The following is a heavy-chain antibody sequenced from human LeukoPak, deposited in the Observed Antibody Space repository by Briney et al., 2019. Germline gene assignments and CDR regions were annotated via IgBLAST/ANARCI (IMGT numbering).Heavy chain of an antibody. V-gene: IGHV4-34*01. D-gene: IGHD3-10*01. CDR1: GGPFSGYF. CDR2: IHNSGTT. CDR3: ARRYYYNLGSFPFDF. Sequence: PSETLSLNCAVSGGPFSGYFWSWIRQPPGKGLEWIGEIHNSGTTNYNPSLNSRVTISEDTSKNQIYLNLRSVTAADTAVYYCARRYYYNLGSFPFDFWGQGTLVTVSS. J-gene: IGHJ4*02.